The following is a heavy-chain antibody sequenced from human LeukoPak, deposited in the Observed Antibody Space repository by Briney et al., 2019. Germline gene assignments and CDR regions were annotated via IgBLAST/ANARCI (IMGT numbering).Heavy chain of an antibody. CDR2: IYHSGST. CDR3: ARNHWASEGYYFDY. D-gene: IGHD7-27*01. V-gene: IGHV4-30-2*01. J-gene: IGHJ4*02. CDR1: GGSISSGGYS. Sequence: SETLSLTCAVSGGSISSGGYSWSWIRQPPGKGLEWIGYIYHSGSTYYNPSLKSRATISVDRSKNQFSLKLSSVTAADTAVYYCARNHWASEGYYFDYWGQGTLVTVSS.